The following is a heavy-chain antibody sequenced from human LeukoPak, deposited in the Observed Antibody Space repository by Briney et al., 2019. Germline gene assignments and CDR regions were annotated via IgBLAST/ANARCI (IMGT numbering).Heavy chain of an antibody. CDR1: GGSISSSSYY. V-gene: IGHV4-39*07. CDR2: IYYSGST. CDR3: ARVEMATNTPNFDY. Sequence: SETLSLTCNVSGGSISSSSYYWGWIRQPPGKGLEWIGSIYYSGSTYYNPSLKSRVTISVDTSKNQFSLKLSPVTAADTAVYYCARVEMATNTPNFDYWGQGTLVTVSS. J-gene: IGHJ4*02. D-gene: IGHD5-24*01.